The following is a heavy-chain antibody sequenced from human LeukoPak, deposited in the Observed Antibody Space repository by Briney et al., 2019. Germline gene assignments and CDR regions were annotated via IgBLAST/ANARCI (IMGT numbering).Heavy chain of an antibody. CDR2: ISSDGNDR. J-gene: IGHJ4*02. CDR1: GFTFSSYA. V-gene: IGHV3-30*01. CDR3: ARGDYFDSSAYYSLDY. D-gene: IGHD3-22*01. Sequence: GGSLRLSCAASGFTFSSYAIHWVRQAPGKGLEWVAIISSDGNDRYYADSVKGRFTISRDNFKNTLYLQMHSLRTEDTAVYYCARGDYFDSSAYYSLDYWGQGTLVTVSS.